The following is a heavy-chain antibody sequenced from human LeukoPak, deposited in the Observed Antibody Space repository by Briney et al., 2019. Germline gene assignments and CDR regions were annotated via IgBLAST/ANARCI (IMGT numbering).Heavy chain of an antibody. CDR2: IGTAGDT. CDR3: ARAMAAGPADAFDI. V-gene: IGHV3-13*01. Sequence: GGSLRLSCAASGFTFSSYDMPWVRQATGKGLEWVSAIGTAGDTYYPGSVKGRFTISRENAKNSLYLQMNSLRAGDTAVYYCARAMAAGPADAFDIWGQGTMVTVSS. CDR1: GFTFSSYD. D-gene: IGHD5-24*01. J-gene: IGHJ3*02.